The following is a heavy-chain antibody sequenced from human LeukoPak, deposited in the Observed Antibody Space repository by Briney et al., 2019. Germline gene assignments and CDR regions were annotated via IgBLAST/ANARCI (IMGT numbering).Heavy chain of an antibody. Sequence: GGSLRLSCAASGFTFSSYGMHWVRQAPGKGLEWVAVISYDGSNKYYADSVKGRFTISRDNSKNTLYLQMNSLRAEDTAVYYCARAVAYDAFDIWGQGTMVTVSS. V-gene: IGHV3-30*03. J-gene: IGHJ3*02. CDR2: ISYDGSNK. CDR3: ARAVAYDAFDI. D-gene: IGHD5-12*01. CDR1: GFTFSSYG.